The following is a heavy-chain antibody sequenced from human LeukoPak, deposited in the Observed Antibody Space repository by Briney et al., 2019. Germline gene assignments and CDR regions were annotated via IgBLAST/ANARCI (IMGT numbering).Heavy chain of an antibody. D-gene: IGHD2-21*02. Sequence: PSETLSLTCTVSGGPISSYYWSWIRQSPGKGLEWIGYIYSSGSTNYNPSLKSRITISVDTSKNQFSLKLSSVTAADTAVYYCARFAYCGGHCWYYFDYWGQGSLVTVSS. J-gene: IGHJ4*02. CDR3: ARFAYCGGHCWYYFDY. CDR2: IYSSGST. CDR1: GGPISSYY. V-gene: IGHV4-59*01.